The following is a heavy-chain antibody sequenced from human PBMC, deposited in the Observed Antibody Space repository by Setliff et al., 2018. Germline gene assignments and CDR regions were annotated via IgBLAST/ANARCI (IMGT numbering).Heavy chain of an antibody. Sequence: AGGSLRLSCAASGFTFSTYAMSWVRQAPGKGLEWVSTIYSGDRNTFYTDSVKGRFTIFRDGSKNTLFLHMTSLRAEDTAVYYCARDQFRKSGGLYSWGQGTLVTVSS. D-gene: IGHD2-15*01. CDR3: ARDQFRKSGGLYS. V-gene: IGHV3-23*03. J-gene: IGHJ5*02. CDR2: IYSGDRNT. CDR1: GFTFSTYA.